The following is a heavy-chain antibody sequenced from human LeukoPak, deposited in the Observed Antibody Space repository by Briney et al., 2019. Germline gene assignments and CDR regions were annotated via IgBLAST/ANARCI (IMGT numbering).Heavy chain of an antibody. CDR3: ARESPYYDFWSGLRNYYYYYMDV. V-gene: IGHV1-69*04. CDR1: GGTFSSYA. Sequence: GASVKVSCKASGGTFSSYAISWVRQAPGQGLEWMGRIIPILGIANYAQKFQGRVTMTRDASTSTVYMELSSLRSEDTAVYYCARESPYYDFWSGLRNYYYYYMDVWGKGTTVTVSS. J-gene: IGHJ6*03. CDR2: IIPILGIA. D-gene: IGHD3-3*01.